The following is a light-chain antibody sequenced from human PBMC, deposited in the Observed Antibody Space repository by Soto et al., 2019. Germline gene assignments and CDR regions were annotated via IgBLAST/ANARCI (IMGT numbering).Light chain of an antibody. Sequence: EIVLTQSPGTLSLSPGEIATLSFSASQSVSSSYLAWYQQKPGQAPRLLIYGASSRATGIPDRISGSGSGTDFTLTISRLEPEDFAVYYCQQYGSSPWTFGQGTKVDIK. J-gene: IGKJ1*01. CDR3: QQYGSSPWT. CDR2: GAS. CDR1: QSVSSSY. V-gene: IGKV3-20*01.